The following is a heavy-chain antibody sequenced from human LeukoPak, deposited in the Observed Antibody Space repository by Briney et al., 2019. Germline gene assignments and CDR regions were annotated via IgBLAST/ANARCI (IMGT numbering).Heavy chain of an antibody. Sequence: GGSLRLSCAASGFTFSSYGMHWVRQAPGKGLEWVAVISYDGSNKYYADSVKGRFTISRDNSKNTLYLQMNSLRAEDTAVYYCAREKPDYYDSSGGHFDYWGQGTLVTVSS. CDR1: GFTFSSYG. CDR2: ISYDGSNK. CDR3: AREKPDYYDSSGGHFDY. D-gene: IGHD3-22*01. J-gene: IGHJ4*02. V-gene: IGHV3-30*03.